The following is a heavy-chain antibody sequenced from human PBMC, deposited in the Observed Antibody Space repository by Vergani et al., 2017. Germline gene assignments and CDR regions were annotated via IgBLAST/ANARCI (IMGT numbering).Heavy chain of an antibody. Sequence: EVQLLESGGDLVQPGASLRLSCTASGFIFSTYAMSWVRQAPGKGLEWVSGISGSGSSKFYEESLKGRVTISRENSKNTLFLEMNSLRTEDTATYFCAKGLSIPLTAVWGGLDSWGPGTLVLVSS. J-gene: IGHJ4*02. D-gene: IGHD3-16*01. CDR2: ISGSGSSK. CDR1: GFIFSTYA. V-gene: IGHV3-23*01. CDR3: AKGLSIPLTAVWGGLDS.